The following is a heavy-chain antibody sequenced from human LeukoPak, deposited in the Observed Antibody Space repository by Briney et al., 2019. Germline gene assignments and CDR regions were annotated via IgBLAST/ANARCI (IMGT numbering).Heavy chain of an antibody. J-gene: IGHJ4*02. V-gene: IGHV3-30*18. D-gene: IGHD1-26*01. Sequence: GGSLRLSCAASGFTFSNYGMHWVRQAPGKGLEWVAVISKDGSNKYYGESAKGRFTISRDNSKNTLYLQMNSLRAEDTAVYYCAKPGDGRKFDYWGQGTLVTVSS. CDR1: GFTFSNYG. CDR2: ISKDGSNK. CDR3: AKPGDGRKFDY.